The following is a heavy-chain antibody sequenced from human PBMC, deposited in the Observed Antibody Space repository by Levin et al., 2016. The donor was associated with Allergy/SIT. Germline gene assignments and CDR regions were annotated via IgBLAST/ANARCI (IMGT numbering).Heavy chain of an antibody. V-gene: IGHV1-2*04. J-gene: IGHJ6*02. CDR2: INPNSGGT. Sequence: ASVKVSCKASGYTFTGYYMHWVRQAPGQGLEWMGWINPNSGGTNYAQKFQGWVTMTRDTSISTAYMELSRLRSDDTAVYYCARDVAAAGTLDYYYGMDVWGQGTTVTVSS. CDR3: ARDVAAAGTLDYYYGMDV. D-gene: IGHD6-13*01. CDR1: GYTFTGYY.